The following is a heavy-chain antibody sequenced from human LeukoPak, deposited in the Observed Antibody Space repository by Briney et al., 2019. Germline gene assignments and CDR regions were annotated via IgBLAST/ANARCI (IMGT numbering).Heavy chain of an antibody. Sequence: SETLSLTCTVSGGSISSYYWSWIRQPPGKGLEWIGNIYYSGSTNYNPSLKSRVTISVDTSKNPFSLKLSSVTAADTAVYYCARSVDYDILTGYSLGAFDIWGQGTMVTVSS. V-gene: IGHV4-59*01. CDR1: GGSISSYY. CDR3: ARSVDYDILTGYSLGAFDI. J-gene: IGHJ3*02. D-gene: IGHD3-9*01. CDR2: IYYSGST.